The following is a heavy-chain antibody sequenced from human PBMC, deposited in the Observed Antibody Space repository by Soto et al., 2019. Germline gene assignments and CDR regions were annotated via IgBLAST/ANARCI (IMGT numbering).Heavy chain of an antibody. Sequence: QVQLVQSGAEEKKPGASVKVSCKASGYTFTAYAMHCVRQAPGQRLEWMGWINAGNGNTKYSQKFQDRVTITRDTSASTAYMELSSLRSEDTAVYYCARAVAVPADFDYWGQGTLVTVAS. CDR3: ARAVAVPADFDY. CDR2: INAGNGNT. D-gene: IGHD6-19*01. CDR1: GYTFTAYA. J-gene: IGHJ4*02. V-gene: IGHV1-3*05.